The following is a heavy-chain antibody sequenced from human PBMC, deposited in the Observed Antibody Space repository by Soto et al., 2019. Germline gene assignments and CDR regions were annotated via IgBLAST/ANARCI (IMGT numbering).Heavy chain of an antibody. CDR3: AKGRGVVAASYFDY. J-gene: IGHJ4*02. CDR1: GFTFSSYA. CDR2: LSGSGGST. Sequence: EVQLLESGGGLVQPGGSLRLSCAASGFTFSSYAMSWVRQAPGKGLEWVSALSGSGGSTYYADSAKGLFTISRDNSKNTLYLQMNSLRAEDTAVYSCAKGRGVVAASYFDYWGQGTLVTVSS. D-gene: IGHD2-15*01. V-gene: IGHV3-23*01.